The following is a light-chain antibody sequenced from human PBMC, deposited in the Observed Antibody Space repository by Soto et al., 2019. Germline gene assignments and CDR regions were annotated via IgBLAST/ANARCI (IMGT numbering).Light chain of an antibody. J-gene: IGKJ2*01. CDR2: DAS. CDR1: QSISTW. CDR3: QQYKTYPMYT. Sequence: DIQMTQSPSTLSASLGDRVTITCRASQSISTWLAWYQHKPGKAPKFLITDASNLSSGVPARFSGSGSGTACALPISSLQPDDLSTNYCQQYKTYPMYTFGQGTQLEIK. V-gene: IGKV1-5*01.